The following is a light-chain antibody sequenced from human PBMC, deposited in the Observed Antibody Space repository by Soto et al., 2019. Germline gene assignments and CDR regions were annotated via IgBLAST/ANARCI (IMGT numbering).Light chain of an antibody. CDR3: QSYDSSLSGVV. CDR1: SSNIGAGYD. J-gene: IGLJ2*01. V-gene: IGLV1-40*01. Sequence: QLVLTQPPSVSGAPGQRVTISCTGSSSNIGAGYDVHWYQQLPGTAPKLLIYGNSNRPSGVPDRFSGSKSGTSASLAITGLQAEDEADYYCQSYDSSLSGVVFSGGTKVTVL. CDR2: GNS.